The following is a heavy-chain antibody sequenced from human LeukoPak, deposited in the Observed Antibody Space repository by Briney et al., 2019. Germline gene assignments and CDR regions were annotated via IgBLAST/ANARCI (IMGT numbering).Heavy chain of an antibody. D-gene: IGHD6-19*01. Sequence: GASVKVSCKVSGYTLTELSMHWVRQAPGKGLEWMGGFEPEDGETIYAQKFQDRVTLTEDTSTDTAYLELSSLRSDDTAIYFCATMFRSGWSLDYWGQGTLVTVSS. V-gene: IGHV1-24*01. CDR3: ATMFRSGWSLDY. CDR2: FEPEDGET. J-gene: IGHJ4*02. CDR1: GYTLTELS.